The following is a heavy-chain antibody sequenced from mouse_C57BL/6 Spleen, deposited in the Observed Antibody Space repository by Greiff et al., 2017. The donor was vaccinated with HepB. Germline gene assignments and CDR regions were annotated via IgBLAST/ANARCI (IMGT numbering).Heavy chain of an antibody. CDR1: GYTFTSYW. V-gene: IGHV1-55*01. CDR2: IYPGSGST. CDR3: ARCNYRYAMDY. Sequence: VQLQQSGAELVKPGASVKMSCKASGYTFTSYWITWVKQRPGQGLEWIGDIYPGSGSTNYNEKFKSKATLTVATSSSTAYMQLRSLTSEDSAVYYCARCNYRYAMDYLGQGNSVTVSS. D-gene: IGHD2-1*01. J-gene: IGHJ4*01.